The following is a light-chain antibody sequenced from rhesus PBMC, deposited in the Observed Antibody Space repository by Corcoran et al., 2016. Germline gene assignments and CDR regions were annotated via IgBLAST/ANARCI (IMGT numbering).Light chain of an antibody. J-gene: IGKJ3*01. Sequence: DIQMTQSPSSLSASVGDTVTITCRASQGISSYLAWYQQKPGKAPNPLIYYASNLESGVPSRFSGSGSGKECTLTINSLQPEDFATYYCQKYNRAPVTFGPGTKLDIK. CDR1: QGISSY. CDR3: QKYNRAPVT. CDR2: YAS. V-gene: IGKV1-37*01.